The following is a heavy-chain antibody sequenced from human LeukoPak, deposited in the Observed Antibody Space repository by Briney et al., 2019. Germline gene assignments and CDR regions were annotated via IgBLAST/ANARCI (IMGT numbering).Heavy chain of an antibody. V-gene: IGHV4-34*01. CDR1: GGSFSGYY. CDR3: ARNRYYYGSGNYGVPNWFDP. J-gene: IGHJ5*02. Sequence: SETLSLTCAVYGGSFSGYYWSWIRQPPGKGLEWIGEINHSGNTNSNPSLKSRVTMSVDTSKNQFSLKLSSLTAADTAVYYCARNRYYYGSGNYGVPNWFDPWGQGTLVTVSS. CDR2: INHSGNT. D-gene: IGHD3-10*01.